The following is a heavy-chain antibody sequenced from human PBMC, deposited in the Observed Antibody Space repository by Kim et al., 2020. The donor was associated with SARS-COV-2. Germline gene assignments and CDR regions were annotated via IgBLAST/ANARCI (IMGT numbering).Heavy chain of an antibody. J-gene: IGHJ4*02. CDR3: VRSGLWFGELHDY. D-gene: IGHD3-10*01. CDR2: ISNGIT. Sequence: ASVKVSCKTSGCRFTTYAVTWVRQAPGQGLECMGWISNGITKYAEKFQGRVTLTTETSTTTAYMELRSLKSDDTAVYYCVRSGLWFGELHDYWGQGTLVTVSS. V-gene: IGHV1-18*04. CDR1: GCRFTTYA.